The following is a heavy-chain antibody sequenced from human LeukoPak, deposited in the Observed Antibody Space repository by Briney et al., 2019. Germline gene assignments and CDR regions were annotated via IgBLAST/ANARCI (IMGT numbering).Heavy chain of an antibody. V-gene: IGHV4-34*01. CDR3: ARGKRGSLRFLAKGGWYYFDY. CDR2: INHSGST. J-gene: IGHJ4*02. CDR1: GGSFSGYY. Sequence: SETLSLTCAVYGGSFSGYYWSWIRQPPGKGLEWIGEINHSGSTNYNPSLKSRVTISVDTSKNQFSLKLSSVTAADTAVYYCARGKRGSLRFLAKGGWYYFDYWGQGTLVTVSS. D-gene: IGHD3-3*01.